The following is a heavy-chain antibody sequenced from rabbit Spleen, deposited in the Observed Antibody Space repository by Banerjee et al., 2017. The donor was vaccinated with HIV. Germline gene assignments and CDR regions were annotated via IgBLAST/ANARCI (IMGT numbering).Heavy chain of an antibody. J-gene: IGHJ4*01. Sequence: QSLEESGGDLVKPEGSLTLTCTASGFSFSSSYYMCWVRQAPGKGLEYIACIYADSSGSTVYASWAKGRFTISKTSSTTMTLEMTSLTAADTATYFCARGSAAMTLVITGYYLNLWGPGTLVTVS. V-gene: IGHV1S40*01. D-gene: IGHD2-1*01. CDR1: GFSFSSSYY. CDR3: ARGSAAMTLVITGYYLNL. CDR2: IYADSSGST.